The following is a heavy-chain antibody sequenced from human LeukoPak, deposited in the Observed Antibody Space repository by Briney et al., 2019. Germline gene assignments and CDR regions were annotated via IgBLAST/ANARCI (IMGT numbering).Heavy chain of an antibody. J-gene: IGHJ4*02. V-gene: IGHV4-61*08. CDR2: IYYSGSSGST. D-gene: IGHD5-24*01. Sequence: SETLSLTCTVSGGSISSGGYYWSWIRQHPGKGLEWIGYIYYSGSSGSTNYNPSLRSRVTTSADTSKNQFSLKMTSVTAADTAVYYCAGGGDGYQTRFDYWGQGTLLTVSS. CDR3: AGGGDGYQTRFDY. CDR1: GGSISSGGYY.